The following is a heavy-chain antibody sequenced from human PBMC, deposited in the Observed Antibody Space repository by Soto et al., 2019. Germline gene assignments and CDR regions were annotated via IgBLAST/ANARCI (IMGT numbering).Heavy chain of an antibody. CDR2: IYYSGTT. V-gene: IGHV4-31*03. J-gene: IGHJ4*02. D-gene: IGHD3-16*01. Sequence: QVQLQESGPGLVKPSQTLSLTCTVSGGSISSDGHYWTWIRHHPGKGLEWIAYIYYSGTTYYNPSLKSRITISTHTSKTQFSLKLYSVTAADTAASYCAWGSPLSGETYTDPYFLDYWGQGTLVTVSS. CDR3: AWGSPLSGETYTDPYFLDY. CDR1: GGSISSDGHY.